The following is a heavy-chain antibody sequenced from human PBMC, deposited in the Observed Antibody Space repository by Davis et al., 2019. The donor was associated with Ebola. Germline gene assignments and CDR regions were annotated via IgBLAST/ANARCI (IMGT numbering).Heavy chain of an antibody. Sequence: GESLKISCTASGFTVSSNHMSWVRQAPGKGLEWVGRIKSKVDGGTVDYASPVKGRFIISRDDSANTLYLQMNNLRTEDTALYFCTTDYLHFTGTTDFWGQGTLVTVSA. J-gene: IGHJ4*02. CDR3: TTDYLHFTGTTDF. CDR2: IKSKVDGGTV. V-gene: IGHV3-15*01. D-gene: IGHD1-1*01. CDR1: GFTVSSNH.